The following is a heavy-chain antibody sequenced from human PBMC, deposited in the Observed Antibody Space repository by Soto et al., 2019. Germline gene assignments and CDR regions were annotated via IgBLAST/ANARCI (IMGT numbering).Heavy chain of an antibody. Sequence: SVRVSCKASGGTFSSYAISWVRQAPGQGLEWMGGIIPIFGTANYAQKFQGRVTITADESTSTAYMELSSLRSEDTAVYYCARAGITIFGVVNYYYYGMDVWGQGTTVTVSS. V-gene: IGHV1-69*13. CDR2: IIPIFGTA. CDR1: GGTFSSYA. D-gene: IGHD3-3*01. J-gene: IGHJ6*02. CDR3: ARAGITIFGVVNYYYYGMDV.